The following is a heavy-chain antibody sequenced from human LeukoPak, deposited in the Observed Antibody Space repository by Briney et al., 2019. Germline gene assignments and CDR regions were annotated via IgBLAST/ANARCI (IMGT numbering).Heavy chain of an antibody. CDR2: ITSSGDTT. CDR3: AKDRPNYFGSNGHYYRRNGDS. D-gene: IGHD3-10*01. Sequence: GGSLRLSCTASGFTFSTYAMSWVRQAPGRGLEWVSAITSSGDTTFYADSVRGRFTISRDNSKNTLYLQMSSLRAEDTAVFYCAKDRPNYFGSNGHYYRRNGDSWGQGTLVTVSS. CDR1: GFTFSTYA. V-gene: IGHV3-23*01. J-gene: IGHJ5*01.